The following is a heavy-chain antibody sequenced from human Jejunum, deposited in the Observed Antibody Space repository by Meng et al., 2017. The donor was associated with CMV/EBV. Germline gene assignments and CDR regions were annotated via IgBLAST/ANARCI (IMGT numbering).Heavy chain of an antibody. J-gene: IGHJ4*02. CDR3: ARGYASWTVDGRVGY. Sequence: SGGPTGSINCWSWVRQPPGKGLEWIGEICYSGSTNYNSSLESRVTISLDKSNKQFSLKLSSVTAADTAVYYCARGYASWTVDGRVGYWGQGTLVTVSS. CDR1: GGPTGSINC. CDR2: ICYSGST. V-gene: IGHV4-4*02. D-gene: IGHD2-2*01.